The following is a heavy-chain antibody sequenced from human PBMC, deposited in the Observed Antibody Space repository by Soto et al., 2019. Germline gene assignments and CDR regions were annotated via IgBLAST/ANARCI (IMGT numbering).Heavy chain of an antibody. CDR3: AKDSVHNLYRTSSLEDCFGP. J-gene: IGHJ5*02. D-gene: IGHD6-6*01. Sequence: EEQLLESGGGLVQPGGSLRLSCEASGFILSSYAITWVRQAPGKGLEWVSTNSGTGVNTYYADSVKGRFTVSRDNSKNTVWLQMNSLRAADSSVYYCAKDSVHNLYRTSSLEDCFGPWGQGTLVTVSS. V-gene: IGHV3-23*01. CDR2: NSGTGVNT. CDR1: GFILSSYA.